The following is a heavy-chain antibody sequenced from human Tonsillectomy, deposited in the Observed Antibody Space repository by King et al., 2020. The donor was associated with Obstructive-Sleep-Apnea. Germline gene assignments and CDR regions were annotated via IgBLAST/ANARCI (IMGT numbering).Heavy chain of an antibody. J-gene: IGHJ4*02. D-gene: IGHD2-2*01. CDR3: AHKAAMDPTSPLRYYFDD. V-gene: IGHV2-5*02. Sequence: TLKESGPTLVKPTQTLTLTCTFSGVSLSATGVAVGWIRQPPGKALEWLGLIYWDDDKRYSPPLRSRLSFTKDTSKNQVVLTMTNMHPADTATYYCAHKAAMDPTSPLRYYFDDWGQGALVIVSS. CDR1: GVSLSATGVA. CDR2: IYWDDDK.